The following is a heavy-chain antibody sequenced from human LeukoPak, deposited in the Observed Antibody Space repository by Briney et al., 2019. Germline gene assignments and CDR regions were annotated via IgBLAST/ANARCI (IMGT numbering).Heavy chain of an antibody. CDR2: IKQDGSEK. CDR1: GFPLIGYL. J-gene: IGHJ6*02. Sequence: GGALRLSCAAPGFPLIGYLVDWVRPAPGKGRGWVANIKQDGSEKYYVDSVKGRFTISRDNAKNLLYLQMNSLRAEDTAVYYCAREVWGSSYYGMDVWGQGTTVTVSS. CDR3: AREVWGSSYYGMDV. D-gene: IGHD7-27*01. V-gene: IGHV3-7*01.